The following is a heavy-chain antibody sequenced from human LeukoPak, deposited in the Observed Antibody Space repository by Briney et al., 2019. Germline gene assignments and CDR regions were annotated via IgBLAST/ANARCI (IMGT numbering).Heavy chain of an antibody. CDR1: GFSFSTQR. Sequence: GGSLRLSCAASGFSFSTQRMHWVRQAPGKGLECVASIKQDGSEKNYVDSVKGRFTISRDNAKNSLYLQMNSLRAEDTAVYYCARSLGYYDYWGQGTLVTVSS. CDR2: IKQDGSEK. J-gene: IGHJ4*02. CDR3: ARSLGYYDY. D-gene: IGHD2/OR15-2a*01. V-gene: IGHV3-7*01.